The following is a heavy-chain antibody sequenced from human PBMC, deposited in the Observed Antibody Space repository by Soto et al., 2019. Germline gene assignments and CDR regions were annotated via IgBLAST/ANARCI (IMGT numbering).Heavy chain of an antibody. CDR2: ISWNSDLI. D-gene: IGHD1-26*01. J-gene: IGHJ4*02. V-gene: IGHV3-9*01. CDR1: GFTFDDYA. Sequence: PGGSLRLSCAASGFTFDDYAMHWVRQAPGKGLEWVSGISWNSDLIGYADSVKGRFTISRDNAKNSLHLQMNSLTTEDTALYYCVKDTYIMVGATHFDFWGQGTLVTVSS. CDR3: VKDTYIMVGATHFDF.